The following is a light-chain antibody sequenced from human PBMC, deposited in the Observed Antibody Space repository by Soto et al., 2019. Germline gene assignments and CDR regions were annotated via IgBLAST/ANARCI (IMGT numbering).Light chain of an antibody. V-gene: IGKV1-27*01. CDR2: AVS. J-gene: IGKJ4*01. CDR1: QGVSNY. Sequence: DLQMTQSPSSLSASVGDRVTITCRASQGVSNYLAWYQQKPGKVPKFLIYAVSTLQSGVPSRFSGSGSGTDFTLPISSMKAEDVATYYCQTYDSVPLTFGGGTKVAI. CDR3: QTYDSVPLT.